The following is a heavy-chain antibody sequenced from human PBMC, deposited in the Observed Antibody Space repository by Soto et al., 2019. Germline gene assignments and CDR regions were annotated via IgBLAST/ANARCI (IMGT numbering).Heavy chain of an antibody. Sequence: VGSLRLSCAASGFTFSSYWMSWVRQAPGKGLEWVANIKQDGSEKYYVDSVKGRFTISRDNAKNSLYLQMNSLRAEDTAVYYCARIGEVLLWFGELYFDYWGQGTLVTVSS. CDR1: GFTFSSYW. V-gene: IGHV3-7*05. CDR3: ARIGEVLLWFGELYFDY. J-gene: IGHJ4*02. CDR2: IKQDGSEK. D-gene: IGHD3-10*01.